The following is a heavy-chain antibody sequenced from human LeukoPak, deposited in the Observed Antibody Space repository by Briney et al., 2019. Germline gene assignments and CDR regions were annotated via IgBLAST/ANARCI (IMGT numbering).Heavy chain of an antibody. CDR3: ARDLGSGWMEGYFDY. D-gene: IGHD6-19*01. Sequence: GGSLRLSCAASGFTFSSYGTHWVRQAPGKGLEWVAVIWYDGSNKYYADSVKGRFTISRDNSQNTLYLQTNSLRAEDTAVYYCARDLGSGWMEGYFDYWGQGTLVTVSS. J-gene: IGHJ4*02. CDR2: IWYDGSNK. V-gene: IGHV3-33*01. CDR1: GFTFSSYG.